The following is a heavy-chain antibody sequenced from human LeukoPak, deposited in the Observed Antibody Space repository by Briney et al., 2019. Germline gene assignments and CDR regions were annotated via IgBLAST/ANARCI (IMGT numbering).Heavy chain of an antibody. D-gene: IGHD5-12*01. J-gene: IGHJ6*02. CDR1: GFTFSSYA. CDR3: AKTLRGPRGYSGYDYYGMDV. V-gene: IGHV3-23*01. Sequence: GGSLRLSCAASGFTFSSYAMSWVRQAPGKGLEWVSAISGSGGSTCYADSVKGRFTISRDNSKNTLYLQMNSLRAEDTAVYYCAKTLRGPRGYSGYDYYGMDVWGQGTTVTVSS. CDR2: ISGSGGST.